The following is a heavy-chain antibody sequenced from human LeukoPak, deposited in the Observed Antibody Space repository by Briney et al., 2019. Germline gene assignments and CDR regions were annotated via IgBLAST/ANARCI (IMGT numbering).Heavy chain of an antibody. Sequence: GGSLRLSCAASGFTFSSYAMHWVRQAPGRGLEWAAVISYDGSNKFYADSVKGRFTISRDNSKNTLFLQMNSLRAEDTAVYYCARDRSQRAYSYGPDGEWGQGTLVTVSS. D-gene: IGHD5-18*01. CDR3: ARDRSQRAYSYGPDGE. CDR2: ISYDGSNK. CDR1: GFTFSSYA. V-gene: IGHV3-30*01. J-gene: IGHJ4*02.